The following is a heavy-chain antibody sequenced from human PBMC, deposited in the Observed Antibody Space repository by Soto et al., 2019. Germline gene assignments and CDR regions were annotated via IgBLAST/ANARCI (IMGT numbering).Heavy chain of an antibody. CDR3: TAMDGIDY. D-gene: IGHD1-1*01. V-gene: IGHV3-73*01. J-gene: IGHJ4*02. Sequence: GGSLRLSCAASGFTFSGSGIHWVRQASGKGLEWVGRIRTKTNNYATAYAASVKGRFTISRDDSKNMAYLQMNSLKTEDTAVYYCTAMDGIDYWGQGTPVPVSS. CDR1: GFTFSGSG. CDR2: IRTKTNNYAT.